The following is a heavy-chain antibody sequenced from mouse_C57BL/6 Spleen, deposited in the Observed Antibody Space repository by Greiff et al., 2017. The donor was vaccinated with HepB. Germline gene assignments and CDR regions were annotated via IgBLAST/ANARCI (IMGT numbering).Heavy chain of an antibody. CDR3: AREPYDGYLLYWYFDV. D-gene: IGHD2-3*01. J-gene: IGHJ1*03. Sequence: QVQLQQSGPELVKPGASVKISCKASGYAFSSSWMNWVKQRPGKGLEWIGRIYPGDGDTNYNGKFKGKATLTADKSSTTAYMQLSSLTSEDSAVYFCAREPYDGYLLYWYFDVWGTGTTVTVSS. CDR1: GYAFSSSW. CDR2: IYPGDGDT. V-gene: IGHV1-82*01.